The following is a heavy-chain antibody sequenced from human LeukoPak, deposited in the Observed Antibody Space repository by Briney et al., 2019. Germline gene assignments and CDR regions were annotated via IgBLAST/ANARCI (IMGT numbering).Heavy chain of an antibody. D-gene: IGHD5-18*01. J-gene: IGHJ6*03. CDR3: ARGRGGYSYGYYYYYMDV. Sequence: ASVKVSCKASGYTFTSYDINWVRQATGQGLEWMGWMNPNSGNTGCAQKFQGRVTITRNTSISTAYMELSSLRSEDTAVYYCARGRGGYSYGYYYYYMDVWGKGTTVTISS. CDR1: GYTFTSYD. V-gene: IGHV1-8*03. CDR2: MNPNSGNT.